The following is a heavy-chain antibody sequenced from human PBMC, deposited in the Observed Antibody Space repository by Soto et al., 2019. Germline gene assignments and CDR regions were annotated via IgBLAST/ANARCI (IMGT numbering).Heavy chain of an antibody. CDR1: GGSLSSGGYY. Sequence: SETLSLTCXVSGGSLSSGGYYWSWIRQHPGKGLEWIGYIYYSGDTYYNPSLKSRVTISVDTSKNQFSLRLSSVTAADTAVYYCARWAPIVVVPAASDYYYYGMDVWGPGTTVTVSS. V-gene: IGHV4-31*03. J-gene: IGHJ6*02. CDR2: IYYSGDT. CDR3: ARWAPIVVVPAASDYYYYGMDV. D-gene: IGHD2-2*01.